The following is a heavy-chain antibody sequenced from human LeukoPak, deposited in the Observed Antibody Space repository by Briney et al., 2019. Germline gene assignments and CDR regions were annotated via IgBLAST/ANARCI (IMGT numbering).Heavy chain of an antibody. V-gene: IGHV3-21*01. CDR3: VRLRRNSDRSGYYYYYDY. CDR2: ISVRSNYR. D-gene: IGHD3-22*01. Sequence: PGGSLTLSCAASGYTFSDFSVNWVRQAPGKGLEWVSSISVRSNYRYYADSVSGLFTISRDDARDSLFLQMNSLRAEDTAVYFCVRLRRNSDRSGYYYYYDYWGQGTLVTVSS. J-gene: IGHJ4*02. CDR1: GYTFSDFS.